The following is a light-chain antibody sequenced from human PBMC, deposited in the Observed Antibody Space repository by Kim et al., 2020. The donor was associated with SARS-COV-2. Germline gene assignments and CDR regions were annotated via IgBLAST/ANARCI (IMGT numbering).Light chain of an antibody. V-gene: IGKV3-20*01. CDR1: QSISSEF. CDR3: QQYTTSPPAYT. Sequence: PGERATRSCRASQSISSEFLAWYQRISGQPPRLLIFGASNRAAGIPDRFSGGGSGTDFPLTITRLEPADSAVYYCQQYTTSPPAYTFGQGTKLEI. CDR2: GAS. J-gene: IGKJ2*01.